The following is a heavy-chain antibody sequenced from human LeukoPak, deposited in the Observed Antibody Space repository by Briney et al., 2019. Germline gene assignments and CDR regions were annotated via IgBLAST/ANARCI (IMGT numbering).Heavy chain of an antibody. CDR1: GGSISSYY. J-gene: IGHJ5*02. CDR2: IYYSGST. Sequence: SETLSLTCTVSGGSISSYYWSWIRQHPGKGLEWIGYIYYSGSTNYNPSLKSRVTISVDTSKNQFSLKLSSVTAADTAVYYCARAGYYYDSSGYFRFDPWGQGTLVTVSS. CDR3: ARAGYYYDSSGYFRFDP. V-gene: IGHV4-59*01. D-gene: IGHD3-22*01.